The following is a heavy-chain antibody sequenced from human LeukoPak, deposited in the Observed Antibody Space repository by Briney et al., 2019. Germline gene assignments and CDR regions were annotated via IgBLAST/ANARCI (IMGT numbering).Heavy chain of an antibody. J-gene: IGHJ6*03. CDR2: MYYSGST. CDR3: ATLAAAGPGRRGYHYMDV. CDR1: GGSISSSGYY. V-gene: IGHV4-39*07. D-gene: IGHD6-13*01. Sequence: SETLSLTCTVSGGSISSSGYYWGWIRQPPGKGLEWIGSMYYSGSTCYNPSLKSRVTISVDTSKNQFSLKLSSVTAADTAVYYCATLAAAGPGRRGYHYMDVWGKGTTVTVSS.